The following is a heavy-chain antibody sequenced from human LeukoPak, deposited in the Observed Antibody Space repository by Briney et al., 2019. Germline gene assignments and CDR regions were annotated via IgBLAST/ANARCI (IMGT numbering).Heavy chain of an antibody. V-gene: IGHV6-1*01. CDR3: ARDRNFGGPYNSIGY. D-gene: IGHD2/OR15-2a*01. CDR1: GDSVSSNSAA. J-gene: IGHJ4*02. Sequence: SQTLSLTCAISGDSVSSNSAAWNWIRQSPSRGLEWLGRTYYRSKWYNAVSVKSRITINPDTSKNQVSLQLNSVTPEDTAVYYCARDRNFGGPYNSIGYWGQGTLVTVSS. CDR2: TYYRSKWY.